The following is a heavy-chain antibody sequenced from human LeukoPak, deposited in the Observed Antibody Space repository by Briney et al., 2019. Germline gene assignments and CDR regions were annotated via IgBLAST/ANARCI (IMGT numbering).Heavy chain of an antibody. J-gene: IGHJ6*02. CDR3: AKDQVTMRPYYYYGMDV. CDR1: GFTFSSYG. V-gene: IGHV3-30*18. D-gene: IGHD3-22*01. CDR2: ISYDGSNK. Sequence: GRSLRLSCAASGFTFSSYGMHWVRQAPGKGLEWVAVISYDGSNKYYADSVKGRFTISRDNSKNTLYLQMNSLRAEDTAVYYCAKDQVTMRPYYYYGMDVWGQGTTVTVSS.